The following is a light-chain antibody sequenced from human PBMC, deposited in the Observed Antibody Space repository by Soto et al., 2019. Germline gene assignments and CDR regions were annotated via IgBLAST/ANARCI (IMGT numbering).Light chain of an antibody. CDR3: QQSYSTPQYT. J-gene: IGKJ2*01. CDR2: AAS. CDR1: QSISSY. Sequence: DIQMTQSPSSLSASVGDRVTITCRASQSISSYLNWYQQKPGKAPKLLIYAASSLQSEVPSRFSGSGSGTDFTLTISSLQPEDFATYYYQQSYSTPQYTFGQGTKLEI. V-gene: IGKV1-39*01.